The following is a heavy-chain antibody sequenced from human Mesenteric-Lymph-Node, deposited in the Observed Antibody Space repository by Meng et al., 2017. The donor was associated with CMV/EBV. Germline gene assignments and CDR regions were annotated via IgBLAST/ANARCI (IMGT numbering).Heavy chain of an antibody. CDR2: INHSGST. CDR3: ARGSSYDILTGYFDY. J-gene: IGHJ4*02. Sequence: VQLPQWGAGLLNPSETLSVTCAVYGGSFSGYYWNWIRQSPEKGLEWIREINHSGSTTYNPSFTSRIIISVDTSTNQISLNMSSVTAADTAVYYCARGSSYDILTGYFDYWGQGALVTVSS. V-gene: IGHV4-34*01. D-gene: IGHD3-9*01. CDR1: GGSFSGYY.